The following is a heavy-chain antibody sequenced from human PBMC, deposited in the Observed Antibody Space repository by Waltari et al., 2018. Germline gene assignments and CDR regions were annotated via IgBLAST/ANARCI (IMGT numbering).Heavy chain of an antibody. V-gene: IGHV4-30-2*01. CDR3: AREVVRSRKSEEDSDY. CDR1: GGSISSGGYS. D-gene: IGHD2-15*01. CDR2: IYHSGST. J-gene: IGHJ4*02. Sequence: QLQLQESGSGLVKPSQTLSLTCAVSGGSISSGGYSWSWIRQPPGKGLEWIGYIYHSGSTYYNPSLKSRVTISVDTSKNQFSLKLSSVTAADTAVYYCAREVVRSRKSEEDSDYWGQGTLVTVSS.